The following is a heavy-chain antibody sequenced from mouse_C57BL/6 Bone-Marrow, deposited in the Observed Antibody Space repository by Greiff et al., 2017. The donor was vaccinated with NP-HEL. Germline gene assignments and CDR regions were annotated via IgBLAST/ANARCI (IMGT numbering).Heavy chain of an antibody. V-gene: IGHV10-1*01. CDR2: IRSKSNNYAT. CDR1: GFSFPPSA. CDR3: VRQGYDGYYLDY. Sequence: EVMFVESGGGLVQPQGSLTLSCSASGFSFPPSALTWFRPAPGTGLAWVARIRSKSNNYATYYADSLKDRFTISRDDSESMLYLQMNNLKTEDTAMYYCVRQGYDGYYLDYWGQGTTLTVSS. D-gene: IGHD2-3*01. J-gene: IGHJ2*01.